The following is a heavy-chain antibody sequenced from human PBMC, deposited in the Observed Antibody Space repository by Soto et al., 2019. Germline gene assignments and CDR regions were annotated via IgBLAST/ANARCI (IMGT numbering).Heavy chain of an antibody. CDR2: IIPIFGTA. J-gene: IGHJ6*03. CDR1: GGTFSSYA. D-gene: IGHD3-16*01. CDR3: ATGKEVATVWYYYMDV. V-gene: IGHV1-69*13. Sequence: ASVKVSCKASGGTFSSYAISWVRQAPGQGLEWMGGIIPIFGTANYAQKFQGRVTITADESTSTAYMELSSLRSEDTAVYYCATGKEVATVWYYYMDVWGKGTTVTVSS.